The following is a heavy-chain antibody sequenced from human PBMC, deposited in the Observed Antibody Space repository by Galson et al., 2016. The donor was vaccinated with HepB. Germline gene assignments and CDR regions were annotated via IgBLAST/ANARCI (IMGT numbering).Heavy chain of an antibody. Sequence: SLRLSCAASGFTFSDYYMHWVRQGSGRGLMWVSRTSSDGNTTTYADSVKGRFTISRDNAKNTLCLQMNSLRAKDTAMYFCTRDLATVADTWFDPWGQGTLVTVSS. V-gene: IGHV3-74*01. D-gene: IGHD6-19*01. CDR3: TRDLATVADTWFDP. CDR1: GFTFSDYY. J-gene: IGHJ5*02. CDR2: TSSDGNTT.